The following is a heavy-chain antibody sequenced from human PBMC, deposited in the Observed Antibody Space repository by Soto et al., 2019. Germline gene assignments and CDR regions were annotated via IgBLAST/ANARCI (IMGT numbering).Heavy chain of an antibody. CDR2: INSDGSST. Sequence: EVQLVESGGGLVQPGGSLRLSCAASGSTFSSYWMHWVRQVPGKGLVWVSRINSDGSSTRYADSVRGRFTISRDNAKNTLYLQMNSLRAEDTAVYYSAGLYGRFDYWGQGTLVTVSS. CDR1: GSTFSSYW. V-gene: IGHV3-74*01. J-gene: IGHJ4*02. CDR3: AGLYGRFDY. D-gene: IGHD1-26*01.